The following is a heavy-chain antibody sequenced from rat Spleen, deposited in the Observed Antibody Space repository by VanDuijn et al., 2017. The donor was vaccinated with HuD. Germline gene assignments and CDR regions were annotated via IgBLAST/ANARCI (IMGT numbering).Heavy chain of an antibody. Sequence: EVQLVESGGGLVQPGRSLKLSCAASGFTFSDYNMAWVRQAPKKGLEWVATIFYDGSGTYYRDSVKGRFTMSRDNAKSSLYLQMDSLRSEDTATYYCTAARFDYWGQGVMVTVSS. J-gene: IGHJ2*01. CDR1: GFTFSDYN. V-gene: IGHV5S10*01. CDR3: TAARFDY. CDR2: IFYDGSGT. D-gene: IGHD1-2*01.